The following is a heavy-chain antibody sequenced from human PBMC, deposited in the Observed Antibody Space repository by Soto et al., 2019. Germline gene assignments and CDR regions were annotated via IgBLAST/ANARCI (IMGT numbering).Heavy chain of an antibody. D-gene: IGHD1-1*01. V-gene: IGHV1-18*01. CDR3: ARGRYGDY. CDR2: ISAHNGNT. Sequence: QVHLVQSGAEVKKPGAAVKVSCKGSGYTFTSYGITWVRQAPGQGLEWMGWISAHNGNTDYAQKLQGRGTVTGDTSTSTAYMELRSLRSDDKAVYYCARGRYGDYWGQGALVTVSS. CDR1: GYTFTSYG. J-gene: IGHJ4*02.